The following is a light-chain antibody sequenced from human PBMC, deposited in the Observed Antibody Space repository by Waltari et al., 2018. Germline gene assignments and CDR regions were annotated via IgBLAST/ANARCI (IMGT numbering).Light chain of an antibody. CDR3: QHYGSSLMYT. CDR2: RAS. CDR1: QSVSSRY. Sequence: EIVLTQSPGPLSLSPAESATLTCRASQSVSSRYLAWYQQKPGQAPRLLIYRASSRATGIPDRFSGSGSGTDFTLTISRLEPEDFAVYYCQHYGSSLMYTFGQGTKLEIK. V-gene: IGKV3-20*01. J-gene: IGKJ2*01.